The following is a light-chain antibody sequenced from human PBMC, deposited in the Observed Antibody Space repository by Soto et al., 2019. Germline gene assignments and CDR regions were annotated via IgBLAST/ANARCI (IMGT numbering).Light chain of an antibody. Sequence: QSVLTQPTSVSGAPGQRVTISCTGSSSNIGAGYDVHWYQHLPGTAPKLLIYGNSNRPSGVPDRFSGSKSGTSASLAITGLQAEDEADYYCQSYDSSLSGWVFGGGTKVTGL. V-gene: IGLV1-40*01. CDR1: SSNIGAGYD. J-gene: IGLJ3*02. CDR3: QSYDSSLSGWV. CDR2: GNS.